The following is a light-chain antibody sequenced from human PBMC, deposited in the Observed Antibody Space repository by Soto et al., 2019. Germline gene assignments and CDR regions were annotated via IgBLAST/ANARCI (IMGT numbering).Light chain of an antibody. V-gene: IGKV3-20*01. CDR1: QRIEVSY. CDR3: QDSGMLPIT. J-gene: IGKJ4*01. CDR2: SSS. Sequence: IVLTQSPGTLSLSPGEGATLSCRSSQRIEVSYLNWYQQKVGQPPRLLIYSSSNRATGIPDRFSGGGSGTDFTLTIIRLEPADFTLYYCQDSGMLPITFGGGGMVDIK.